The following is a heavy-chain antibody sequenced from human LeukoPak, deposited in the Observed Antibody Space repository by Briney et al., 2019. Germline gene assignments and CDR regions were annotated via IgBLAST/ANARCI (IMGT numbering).Heavy chain of an antibody. J-gene: IGHJ4*02. CDR2: INSGGSNT. CDR1: GFTFSSYG. CDR3: ARRAGAYSHPYDY. Sequence: GGSLRLSCAASGFTFSSYGMHWVRQAPGKGLVWVSRINSGGSNTNYADSVKGRFTISRDNAQNTLHLQMSSLRAEDTAVYYCARRAGAYSHPYDYWGQGTLVTVSS. D-gene: IGHD4/OR15-4a*01. V-gene: IGHV3-74*01.